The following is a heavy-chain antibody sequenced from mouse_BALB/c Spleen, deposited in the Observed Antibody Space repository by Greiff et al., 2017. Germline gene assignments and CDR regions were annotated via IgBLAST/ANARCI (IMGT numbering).Heavy chain of an antibody. V-gene: IGHV14-3*02. CDR3: ARSGLVRYWYFDV. D-gene: IGHD2-2*01. CDR1: GFNIKDSY. J-gene: IGHJ1*01. CDR2: IDPANGNT. Sequence: EVQLQQSGAELVKPGASVKLSCTASGFNIKDSYMHWVKQRPEQGLEWIGRIDPANGNTNYDPKFQGKATITADTSSNTAYLQLSSLTSEDTAVYYCARSGLVRYWYFDVWGAGTTVTVSS.